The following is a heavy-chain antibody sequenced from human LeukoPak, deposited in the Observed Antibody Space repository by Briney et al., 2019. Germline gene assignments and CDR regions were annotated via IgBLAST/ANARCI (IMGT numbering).Heavy chain of an antibody. D-gene: IGHD6-19*01. V-gene: IGHV3-21*01. CDR1: GLISSRYP. Sequence: GGSLRLSCAASGLISSRYPLKWVRQAPGEGLEWVLTISGDSSDIHYADSVKVRFTIPRDNTKNTLFLQMSSRRAQDTAGYNCVRDTPGSGWLYYWGQGTLVTVSS. CDR2: ISGDSSDI. J-gene: IGHJ4*02. CDR3: VRDTPGSGWLYY.